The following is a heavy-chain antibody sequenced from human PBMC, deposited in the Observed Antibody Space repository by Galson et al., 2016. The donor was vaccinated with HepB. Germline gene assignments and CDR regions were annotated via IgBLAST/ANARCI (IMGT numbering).Heavy chain of an antibody. CDR2: IQNPGST. D-gene: IGHD2/OR15-2a*01. CDR1: SGSVSSGGYY. Sequence: SETLSLTCTVSSGSVSSGGYYWSWVRQSPGKGLEWIGYIQNPGSTNYNPSLKGRVTISIERSKNQFFLELTSVTAADTAVYYCARDEGFYNGMDVWGQGTTVTVSS. V-gene: IGHV4-61*08. J-gene: IGHJ6*02. CDR3: ARDEGFYNGMDV.